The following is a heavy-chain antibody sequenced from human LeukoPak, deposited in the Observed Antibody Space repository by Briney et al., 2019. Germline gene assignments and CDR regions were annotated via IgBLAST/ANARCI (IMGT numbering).Heavy chain of an antibody. V-gene: IGHV1-24*01. CDR1: GYTLTELS. CDR3: ARDIGDYYGSGSYWLL. D-gene: IGHD3-10*01. J-gene: IGHJ4*02. Sequence: ASVKVSCKVSGYTLTELSMHWVRQAPGKGHEWMGGYDLQDGETIYAQKFQDRVTMTRDTSINTAYIEVSSLRSDDTAVYYCARDIGDYYGSGSYWLLWGQGTLVTVAS. CDR2: YDLQDGET.